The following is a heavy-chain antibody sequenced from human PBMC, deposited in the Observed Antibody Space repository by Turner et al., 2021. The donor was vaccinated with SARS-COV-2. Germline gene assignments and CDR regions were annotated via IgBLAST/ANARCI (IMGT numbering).Heavy chain of an antibody. CDR1: GFTFSSYG. CDR3: AKIRVTSGYTPDPLAFDM. CDR2: ISYDGSNK. D-gene: IGHD3-22*01. Sequence: QVQLVESGGGVVQPGRSLRLSCAASGFTFSSYGMHWVRQAPGKGLEWVAVISYDGSNKYYADSVKGRFTISRDKSKNTLYLQMNSLRPEDTAVYYCAKIRVTSGYTPDPLAFDMWGQGTMVTVSS. J-gene: IGHJ3*02. V-gene: IGHV3-30*18.